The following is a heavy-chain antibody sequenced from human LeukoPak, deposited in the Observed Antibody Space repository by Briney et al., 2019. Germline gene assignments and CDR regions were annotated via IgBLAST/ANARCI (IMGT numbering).Heavy chain of an antibody. CDR2: IYPGDSDT. J-gene: IGHJ3*02. Sequence: GESLKISCKGSGYSFTSYWIGWVRQMPGKGLEWMGIIYPGDSDTRYSPSFQGQVTISADKSISTAYLQWSSLKASDTAMYYCARHVGATPPWDAFDIWGQGTMVTVSS. CDR3: ARHVGATPPWDAFDI. V-gene: IGHV5-51*01. D-gene: IGHD1-26*01. CDR1: GYSFTSYW.